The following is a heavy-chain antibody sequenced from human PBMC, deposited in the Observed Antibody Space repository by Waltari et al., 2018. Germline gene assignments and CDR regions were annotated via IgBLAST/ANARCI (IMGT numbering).Heavy chain of an antibody. CDR3: ARSDVVVAPARNNYYFPMEV. CDR2: IYSSGST. V-gene: IGHV4-61*09. D-gene: IGHD2-21*01. CDR1: GDSISARYY. Sequence: QLQLQQSGPGLVKPSPTLSRACSLSGDSISARYYRNWVRQTAGEGLEWLGYIYSSGSTKYNPSLQSRATISIVNKTQFSLKLAAVTAADTAVYYCARSDVVVAPARNNYYFPMEVWGQGTTVTVSS. J-gene: IGHJ6*03.